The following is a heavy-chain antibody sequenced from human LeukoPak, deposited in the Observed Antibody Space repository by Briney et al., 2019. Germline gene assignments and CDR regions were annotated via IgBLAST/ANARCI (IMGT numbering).Heavy chain of an antibody. CDR1: GYTFTRNW. J-gene: IGHJ6*03. D-gene: IGHD3-22*01. CDR3: ARQSDNSGYYPYYYMDV. CDR2: IYPGDSDT. V-gene: IGHV5-51*01. Sequence: GESLKISCKASGYTFTRNWIGWVRQMPGKGLEWMGIIYPGDSDTRYSPSLQGQVTISADKSISTVYLHWSSLKASDTAMYYCARQSDNSGYYPYYYMDVWGKGTTVTVSS.